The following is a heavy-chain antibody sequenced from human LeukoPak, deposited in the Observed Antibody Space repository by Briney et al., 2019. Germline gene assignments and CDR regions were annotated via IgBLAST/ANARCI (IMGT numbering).Heavy chain of an antibody. J-gene: IGHJ3*02. CDR1: GGTFSSYA. CDR2: IIPILGIA. Sequence: SVKVSCKASGGTFSSYAISWVRQAPGQGLEWMGRIIPILGIANYAQKFQGRVTITADKSTSTAYMELSSLRSEDTAVYYCARDQNYVWGSYHPKREAFDIWGQGTMVTVSS. D-gene: IGHD3-16*02. CDR3: ARDQNYVWGSYHPKREAFDI. V-gene: IGHV1-69*04.